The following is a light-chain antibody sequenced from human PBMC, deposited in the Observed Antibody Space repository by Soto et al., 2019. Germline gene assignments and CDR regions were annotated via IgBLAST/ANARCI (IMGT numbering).Light chain of an antibody. Sequence: QSVLTQPASVSGSPGQSITISCTGTSSDIGGYNYVSWFQQHPGNPPKLMISDVSNRPSGVSNRFSGSKSGNTASLTISGLQAEDEADYYCCSYAGSSTPLIFGTGTKVTVL. CDR1: SSDIGGYNY. CDR2: DVS. J-gene: IGLJ1*01. CDR3: CSYAGSSTPLI. V-gene: IGLV2-14*01.